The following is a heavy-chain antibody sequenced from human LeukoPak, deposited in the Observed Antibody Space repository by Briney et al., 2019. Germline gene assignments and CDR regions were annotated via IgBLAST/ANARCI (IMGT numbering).Heavy chain of an antibody. J-gene: IGHJ3*02. CDR1: GGSISSYY. CDR3: ATHRSNDYGDPDDAFDI. CDR2: IYYRGST. Sequence: SETLSLTCTVSGGSISSYYWSWIRQPPGKGLEWIGYIYYRGSTNYNPSLKSRVTISVDTSKNQFSLKLSSVTAADTAVYYCATHRSNDYGDPDDAFDIWGQGTMVTVSS. V-gene: IGHV4-59*01. D-gene: IGHD4-17*01.